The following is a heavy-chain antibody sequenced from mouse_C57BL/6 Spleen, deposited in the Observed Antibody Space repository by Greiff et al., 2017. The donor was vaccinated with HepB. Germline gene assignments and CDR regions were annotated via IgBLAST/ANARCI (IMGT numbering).Heavy chain of an antibody. Sequence: QVQLQQSGPELVKPGASVKISCKASGYAFSSSWMNWVKQRPGKGLEWIGRIYPGAGDTNYNGKFKGKATLTADKSSSTAYMQRSSLTSEDSAVYVGARGVYGSIGNYVDYWGQGTTRTVSS. CDR1: GYAFSSSW. D-gene: IGHD1-1*01. V-gene: IGHV1-82*01. CDR2: IYPGAGDT. CDR3: ARGVYGSIGNYVDY. J-gene: IGHJ2*01.